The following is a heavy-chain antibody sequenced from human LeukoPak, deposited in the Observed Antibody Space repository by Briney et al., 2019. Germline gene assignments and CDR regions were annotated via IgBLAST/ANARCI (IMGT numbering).Heavy chain of an antibody. CDR3: ARRPDGTSHFDY. CDR1: GFTFSSYE. J-gene: IGHJ4*02. Sequence: PGGSLRLSCAASGFTFSSYEMNWIRQPPGKGLEWIGYVYYSGSTNYNPSLKSRVTISVDTSKKQFSLKLSSVTAADTAVYYCARRPDGTSHFDYWGQGTLVTVSS. V-gene: IGHV4-59*08. D-gene: IGHD6-6*01. CDR2: VYYSGST.